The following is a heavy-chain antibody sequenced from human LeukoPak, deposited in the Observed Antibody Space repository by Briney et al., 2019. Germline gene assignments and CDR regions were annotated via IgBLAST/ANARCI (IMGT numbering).Heavy chain of an antibody. J-gene: IGHJ4*02. Sequence: ASVKVSCKASGYTFTGYYMYWVRQAPGQGLEWMGWINPNSGGTNYAQKFEGRVTMTRDTSISTAYMELSRLISDGTAVYYCAREGRTLPAFDYWGQGTQVTVSS. D-gene: IGHD1-14*01. V-gene: IGHV1-2*02. CDR3: AREGRTLPAFDY. CDR1: GYTFTGYY. CDR2: INPNSGGT.